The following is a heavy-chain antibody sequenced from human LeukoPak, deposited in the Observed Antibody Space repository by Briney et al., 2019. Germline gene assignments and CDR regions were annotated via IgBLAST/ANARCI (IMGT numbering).Heavy chain of an antibody. CDR3: ARDRLGMDDSSGPLDY. V-gene: IGHV3-21*01. J-gene: IGHJ4*02. CDR2: ISSSSSYI. Sequence: GGSLRLSCAASGFTFSSYGMSWVRQAPGKGLEWVSSISSSSSYIYYADSVKGRFTISRDNAKNSLYLQMNSLRAEDTAVYYCARDRLGMDDSSGPLDYWGQGTLVTVSS. CDR1: GFTFSSYG. D-gene: IGHD3-22*01.